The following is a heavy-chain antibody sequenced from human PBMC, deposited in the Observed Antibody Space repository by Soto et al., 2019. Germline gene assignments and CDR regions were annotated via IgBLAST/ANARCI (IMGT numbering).Heavy chain of an antibody. D-gene: IGHD2-8*02. CDR3: ARQPHIVLLSYTIPYGFDV. Sequence: PSETLSLTCTVSDGSISSSNFYWGWIRQPPGKGLEWIGSIYYRGGTYYNPSLKSRVTVSVDTSKNQFSLRLSSVTAADTAVYYCARQPHIVLLSYTIPYGFDVWGQGTTVTVSS. CDR2: IYYRGGT. V-gene: IGHV4-39*01. CDR1: DGSISSSNFY. J-gene: IGHJ6*02.